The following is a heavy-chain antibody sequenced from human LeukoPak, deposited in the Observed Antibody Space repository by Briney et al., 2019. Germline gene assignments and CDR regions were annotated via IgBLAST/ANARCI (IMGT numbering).Heavy chain of an antibody. CDR1: GYTFTSCY. V-gene: IGHV1-46*03. J-gene: IGHJ6*03. CDR2: INPSGGST. D-gene: IGHD3-3*01. Sequence: ASVKVSCKASGYTFTSCYMHWVRQAPGQGLEWMGIINPSGGSTSYAQKFQGRVTMTRDTSTSTVYMELSSLRSEDTAVYYCARSSYYDFWSGQPYYYYYMDVWGKGTTVTVSS. CDR3: ARSSYYDFWSGQPYYYYYMDV.